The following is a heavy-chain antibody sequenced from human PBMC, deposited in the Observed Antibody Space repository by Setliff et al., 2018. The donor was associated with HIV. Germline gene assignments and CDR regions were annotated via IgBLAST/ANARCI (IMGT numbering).Heavy chain of an antibody. Sequence: SETLSLTCALSGYSISNGYYWGWIRQPSGKGLEWIGSIYHSGSTSYNPSLRSRVTISVDTSQDQFSLRLTSVTAADTAVYYCAARNSGNPTRHFDYWGQGTLVTVSS. J-gene: IGHJ4*02. CDR2: IYHSGST. D-gene: IGHD3-10*01. CDR1: GYSISNGYY. V-gene: IGHV4-38-2*01. CDR3: AARNSGNPTRHFDY.